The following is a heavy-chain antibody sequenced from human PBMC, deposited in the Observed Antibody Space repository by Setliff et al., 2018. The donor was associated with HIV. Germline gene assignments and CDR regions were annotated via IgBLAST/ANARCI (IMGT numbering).Heavy chain of an antibody. CDR3: ARGATLLPGYSDRWEYFYMDV. V-gene: IGHV4-34*01. CDR1: GGSFSGYY. D-gene: IGHD5-12*01. CDR2: INHRGST. Sequence: KLRKTLSLTCAVYGGSFSGYYWSWIRQPPGKGLEWIGEINHRGSTHYNPPLKSRATISVDTSKNQFSLRLNSVTAADTAVYYCARGATLLPGYSDRWEYFYMDVWGKGTTVTVS. J-gene: IGHJ6*03.